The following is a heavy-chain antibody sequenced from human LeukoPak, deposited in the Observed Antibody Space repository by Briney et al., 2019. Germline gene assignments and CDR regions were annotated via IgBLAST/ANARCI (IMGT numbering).Heavy chain of an antibody. Sequence: GGSLRLSCAASGFTFSSYAMSWVRQAPGKGLEWVLAISGSGGNTYCADSVKGRFTISRDNSKNTLFLQMNSLRAEDTAVYYCARNLGVIVPAAAFDYWGQGTLVTVSS. CDR1: GFTFSSYA. CDR2: ISGSGGNT. D-gene: IGHD2-2*01. CDR3: ARNLGVIVPAAAFDY. J-gene: IGHJ4*02. V-gene: IGHV3-23*01.